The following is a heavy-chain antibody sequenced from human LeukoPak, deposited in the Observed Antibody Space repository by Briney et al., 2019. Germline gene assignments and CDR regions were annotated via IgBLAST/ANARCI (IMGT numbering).Heavy chain of an antibody. CDR3: AKGRSSTSWRWFDP. CDR1: GFTFSSYA. J-gene: IGHJ5*02. V-gene: IGHV3-23*01. CDR2: ISGSGGST. D-gene: IGHD2-2*01. Sequence: GGSLRLSCAASGFTFSSYAMSWVRQAPGKGLEWVSAISGSGGSTYYADSVKGRFTISRDNSKNTLYLQMNSLRAEDSAVYYCAKGRSSTSWRWFDPWGQGTLVTVSS.